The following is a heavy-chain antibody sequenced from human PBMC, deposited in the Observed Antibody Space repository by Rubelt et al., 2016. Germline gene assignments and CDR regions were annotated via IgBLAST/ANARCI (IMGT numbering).Heavy chain of an antibody. CDR3: ARGYSSGWYGIAFDI. CDR1: GGSFSGYY. J-gene: IGHJ3*02. CDR2: INHSGST. V-gene: IGHV4-34*01. Sequence: QVQLQQWGAGLLKPSETLSLTCAVYGGSFSGYYWSWIRQPPGKGLEWIGEINHSGSTNYNPSLKSRVTISVDTSKNQFSLKLSSVTAADTAVYYCARGYSSGWYGIAFDIWGQGTMVTVSS. D-gene: IGHD6-19*01.